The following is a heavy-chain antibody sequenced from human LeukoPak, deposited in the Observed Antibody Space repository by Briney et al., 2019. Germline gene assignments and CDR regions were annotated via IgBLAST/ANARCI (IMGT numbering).Heavy chain of an antibody. V-gene: IGHV3-33*01. Sequence: SGRSLRLSCAASGFTFSTYAMHWVRQAPGKGLEWVAVIWSDSTNKYYADSVRGRFTISRDNSKNTLYLQMSSLRAEHTAMYYCARDRLTTVTTFHFDYWGQGTLVTVSS. J-gene: IGHJ4*02. CDR3: ARDRLTTVTTFHFDY. CDR1: GFTFSTYA. D-gene: IGHD4-17*01. CDR2: IWSDSTNK.